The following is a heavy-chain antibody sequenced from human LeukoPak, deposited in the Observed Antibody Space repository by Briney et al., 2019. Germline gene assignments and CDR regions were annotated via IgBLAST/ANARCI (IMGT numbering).Heavy chain of an antibody. D-gene: IGHD6-19*01. CDR1: GYTFTSYG. Sequence: ASVKVSCKASGYTFTSYGISWVRQAPGQGLEWMGWISAYNGNTNYAQKLQGRVTMTTDTSTNTAYMEVRSLRSDDTAVYYCAREAPVAAGSDAFDIWGQGTMVTVSS. CDR3: AREAPVAAGSDAFDI. CDR2: ISAYNGNT. J-gene: IGHJ3*02. V-gene: IGHV1-18*01.